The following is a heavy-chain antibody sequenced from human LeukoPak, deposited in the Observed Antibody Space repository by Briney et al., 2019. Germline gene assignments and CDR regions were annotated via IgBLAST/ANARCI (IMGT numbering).Heavy chain of an antibody. Sequence: GGSLRPSRAASGFTFSSYGMHWARQAPGKGLEWVAVIWYDGSNKYYADSVKGRFTISRDNSKNTLYLQMNSLRAEDTAVYYCARDSRGYSYGYDAFDIWGQGTMVTVSS. D-gene: IGHD5-18*01. CDR3: ARDSRGYSYGYDAFDI. CDR1: GFTFSSYG. V-gene: IGHV3-33*01. J-gene: IGHJ3*02. CDR2: IWYDGSNK.